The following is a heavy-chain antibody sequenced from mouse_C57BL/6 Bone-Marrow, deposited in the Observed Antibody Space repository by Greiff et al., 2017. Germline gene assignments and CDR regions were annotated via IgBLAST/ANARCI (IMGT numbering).Heavy chain of an antibody. J-gene: IGHJ2*01. CDR2: IHPNSGST. Sequence: VQLQQPGAELVKPGASVKLSCKASGYTFTSYWMHWVKQRPGQGLEWIGMIHPNSGSTNYNEKFKSKATLTVDKSSSTAYMQLSSLTSEDSAVYYCARRWVLREYYFDYWGQGTTLTVSS. D-gene: IGHD2-3*01. CDR3: ARRWVLREYYFDY. V-gene: IGHV1-64*01. CDR1: GYTFTSYW.